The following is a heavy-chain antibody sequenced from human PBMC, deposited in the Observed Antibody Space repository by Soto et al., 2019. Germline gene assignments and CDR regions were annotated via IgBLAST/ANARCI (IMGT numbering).Heavy chain of an antibody. CDR2: FIAMLGTP. Sequence: SVKVSCKASGGTFGSHGIAWVRQAPGQGLEWMGEFIAMLGTPTYAKKVQGRATITADESLTSSYLELRSLRSEDTAMYFCARGAMANFDYWGQGTVVTVSS. V-gene: IGHV1-69*13. J-gene: IGHJ4*02. CDR1: GGTFGSHG. D-gene: IGHD5-18*01. CDR3: ARGAMANFDY.